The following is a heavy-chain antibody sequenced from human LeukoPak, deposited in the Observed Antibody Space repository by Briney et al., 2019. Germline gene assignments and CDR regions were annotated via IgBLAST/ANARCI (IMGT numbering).Heavy chain of an antibody. CDR3: ARLIAAAGTNWFDP. V-gene: IGHV4-38-2*02. CDR2: IYHSGST. Sequence: SETLSLTCTVSGYSISSGYYWGWIRQPPGKGLEWIGSIYHSGSTYYNPSLKSRVTISVDTSKSQFSLKLSSVTAADTAVYYCARLIAAAGTNWFDPWGQGTLVTVSS. D-gene: IGHD6-13*01. CDR1: GYSISSGYY. J-gene: IGHJ5*02.